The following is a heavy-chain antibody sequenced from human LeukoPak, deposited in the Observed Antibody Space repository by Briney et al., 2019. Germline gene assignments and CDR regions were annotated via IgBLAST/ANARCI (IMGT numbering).Heavy chain of an antibody. CDR3: ARDVVVVPAASHYGMDV. J-gene: IGHJ6*02. Sequence: SETLSLTCTVSGGSTSSYYWSWIRQPPGKGLEWIGYIYYSGSTNYNPSLKSRVTISVDTSKNQSSLNLSSVTAADTAVYYCARDVVVVPAASHYGMDVWGQGTTVTVSS. CDR1: GGSTSSYY. CDR2: IYYSGST. D-gene: IGHD2-2*01. V-gene: IGHV4-59*12.